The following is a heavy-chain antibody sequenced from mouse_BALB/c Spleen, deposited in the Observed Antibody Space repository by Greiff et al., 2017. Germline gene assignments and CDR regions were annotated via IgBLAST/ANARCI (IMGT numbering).Heavy chain of an antibody. V-gene: IGHV1-39*01. J-gene: IGHJ2*01. D-gene: IGHD1-1*01. CDR1: GYSFTDYI. CDR3: ARGGLITHYFDY. Sequence: EVQLQQTGPELVKPGASVKISCKASGYSFTDYIMLWVKQSHGKSLEWIGNINPYYGSTSYNLKFKGKATLTVDKSSSTAYMQLNSLTSEDSAVYYCARGGLITHYFDYWGQGTTLTVSS. CDR2: INPYYGST.